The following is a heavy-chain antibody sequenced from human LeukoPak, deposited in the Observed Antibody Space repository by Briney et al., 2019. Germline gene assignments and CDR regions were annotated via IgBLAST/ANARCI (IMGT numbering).Heavy chain of an antibody. CDR3: ARDSTFRPFDY. CDR1: GFTFSSYS. D-gene: IGHD2-21*01. CDR2: ISSSSSYI. V-gene: IGHV3-21*01. J-gene: IGHJ4*02. Sequence: GGSLRLSCAASGFTFSSYSMNWVRQAPGKGLEWVSSISSSSSYIYYADSVKGRFTISRDNAKTSLYLQMHSLRAEDTAVYYCARDSTFRPFDYWGQGTLVTVSS.